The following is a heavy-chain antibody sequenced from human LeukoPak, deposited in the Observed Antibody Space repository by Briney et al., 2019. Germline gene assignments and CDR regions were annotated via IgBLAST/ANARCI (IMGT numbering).Heavy chain of an antibody. V-gene: IGHV3-9*01. J-gene: IGHJ4*02. CDR2: ISWNSGSI. CDR1: VFTFDDYA. CDR3: AKDFSAVAGTKAFDY. Sequence: PGGSLRLSCAASVFTFDDYAMHLVRQAPGKGLEWVSGISWNSGSIGYADSVKGRFTISRDNAKNSLYLQMNSLRAEDTALYYCAKDFSAVAGTKAFDYWGQGTLVTVSS. D-gene: IGHD6-19*01.